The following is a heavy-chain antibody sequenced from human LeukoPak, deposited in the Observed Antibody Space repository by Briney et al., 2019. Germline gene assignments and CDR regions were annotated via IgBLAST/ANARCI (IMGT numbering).Heavy chain of an antibody. Sequence: SEALSLTCTVSGGSISSYYWSWIRQPPGKGLEWIGYIYYSGSTNYNPSLKSRVTISVDTSKNQFSLKLSSVTAADTAVYYCARAGSIDYDFWSGYYAHFDYWGQGTLVTVSS. V-gene: IGHV4-59*01. CDR2: IYYSGST. D-gene: IGHD3-3*01. CDR1: GGSISSYY. J-gene: IGHJ4*02. CDR3: ARAGSIDYDFWSGYYAHFDY.